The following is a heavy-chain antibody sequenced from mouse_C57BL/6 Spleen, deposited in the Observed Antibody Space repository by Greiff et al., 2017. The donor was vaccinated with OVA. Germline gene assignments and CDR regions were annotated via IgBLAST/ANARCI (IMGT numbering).Heavy chain of an antibody. CDR3: ARWGITTVVAPMDY. CDR1: GYTFTSYN. V-gene: IGHV1-12*01. J-gene: IGHJ4*01. CDR2: IYPGNGDT. Sequence: QVQLKESGAELVRPGASVKMSCKASGYTFTSYNMHWVKQTPRQGLEWIGAIYPGNGDTSYNQKFKGKATLTVDKSSSTAYMQLSSLTSEDSAVYFCARWGITTVVAPMDYWGQGTSVTVSS. D-gene: IGHD1-1*01.